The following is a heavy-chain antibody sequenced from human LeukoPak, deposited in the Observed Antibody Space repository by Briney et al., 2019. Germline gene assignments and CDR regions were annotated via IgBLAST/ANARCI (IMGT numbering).Heavy chain of an antibody. D-gene: IGHD3-9*01. CDR3: ARHSEYFDWSELPYFDY. Sequence: GGSLRLSCAASGFTVSSNYMSWVRQAPGKGLEWVSVIYSGGSTYYADSVKGRFTISRDNSKTALYLQMNSLRAEDTAVYYCARHSEYFDWSELPYFDYWGQGTLVTVSS. J-gene: IGHJ4*02. CDR1: GFTVSSNY. V-gene: IGHV3-53*01. CDR2: IYSGGST.